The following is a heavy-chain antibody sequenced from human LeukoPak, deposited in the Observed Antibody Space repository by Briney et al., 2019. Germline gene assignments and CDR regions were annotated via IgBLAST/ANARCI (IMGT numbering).Heavy chain of an antibody. Sequence: GGSLRLSCAASGFTFSSYSMNWVRQAPGKGLEWVSSISSSSSYIYYADSVKGRFTISRDNAKNSLYLQMNSLRAEDTAVYYCARGGGSGVYYYYMDVWGKGTTVTVSS. CDR3: ARGGGSGVYYYYMDV. D-gene: IGHD2-15*01. CDR1: GFTFSSYS. J-gene: IGHJ6*03. V-gene: IGHV3-21*01. CDR2: ISSSSSYI.